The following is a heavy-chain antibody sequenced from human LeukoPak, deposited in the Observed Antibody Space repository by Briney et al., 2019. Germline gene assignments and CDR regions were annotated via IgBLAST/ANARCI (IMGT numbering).Heavy chain of an antibody. V-gene: IGHV4-4*07. Sequence: SETLSLTCTVSGGSISSYYWSWIRQPAGKGLEWIGRIYTSGSTNYNPSLKSRVTMSVDTSKNQFSLKLSSVTAADTAVYYCARERGRGDFWGGYYTPAYYLDYWGQGTLVTVSS. D-gene: IGHD3-3*01. J-gene: IGHJ4*02. CDR1: GGSISSYY. CDR3: ARERGRGDFWGGYYTPAYYLDY. CDR2: IYTSGST.